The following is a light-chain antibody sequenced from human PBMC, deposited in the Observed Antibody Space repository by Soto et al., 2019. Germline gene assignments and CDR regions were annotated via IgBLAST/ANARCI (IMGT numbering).Light chain of an antibody. J-gene: IGLJ1*01. CDR1: SXDVGGYKY. Sequence: QSALTQPDSVSGSPGQSITISCTGTSXDVGGYKYVSWYQQHPGKAPKLLIYEVTNRPSGVSNRFSGSKSGNTASVTISGLQAEDEADYYCSSYTSTNTQVFGTGTKVTVL. V-gene: IGLV2-14*03. CDR2: EVT. CDR3: SSYTSTNTQV.